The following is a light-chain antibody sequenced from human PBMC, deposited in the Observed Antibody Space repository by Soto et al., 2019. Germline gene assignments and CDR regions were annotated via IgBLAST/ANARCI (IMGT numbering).Light chain of an antibody. CDR1: QSVSSN. CDR2: GAS. J-gene: IGKJ1*01. CDR3: LQYNIWPRT. V-gene: IGKV3-15*01. Sequence: EIVMTQSPATLSVSPGERATLSCRASQSVSSNLAWYQQKPGQAPRLLISGASTRATGIPARFSGSGSGTDFTLTISSLQSEDFALYYCLQYNIWPRTFGQGTKVDTK.